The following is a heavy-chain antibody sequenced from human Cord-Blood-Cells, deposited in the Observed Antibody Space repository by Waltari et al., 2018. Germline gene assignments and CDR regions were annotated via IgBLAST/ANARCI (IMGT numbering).Heavy chain of an antibody. CDR2: FSPGDSDI. D-gene: IGHD7-27*01. J-gene: IGHJ2*01. Sequence: EVQLVQSGAEVKKPGESLKISCKGSGYSFTSYWIGWVRQMPGKGLEWMGVFSPGDSDIRYSPSVQGQVTISADKSSSTAYLQWSSLKASDTAMYYCARQTGVVGFDLWGRGTLVTVSS. CDR3: ARQTGVVGFDL. CDR1: GYSFTSYW. V-gene: IGHV5-51*01.